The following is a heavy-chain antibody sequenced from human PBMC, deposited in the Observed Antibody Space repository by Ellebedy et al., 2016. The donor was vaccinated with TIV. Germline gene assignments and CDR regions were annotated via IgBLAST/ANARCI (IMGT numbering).Heavy chain of an antibody. D-gene: IGHD3-10*01. CDR1: GFTFSSYA. CDR2: ISSSSSTI. V-gene: IGHV3-48*04. Sequence: PGGSLRLSCAASGFTFSSYAMSWVRQAPGKGLEWVSYISSSSSTIYYADSVKGRFTISRDNAKNSLYLQMNSLRAEDTAVYYCAREGRASVRGVIIKGADYWGQGTLVTVSS. CDR3: AREGRASVRGVIIKGADY. J-gene: IGHJ4*02.